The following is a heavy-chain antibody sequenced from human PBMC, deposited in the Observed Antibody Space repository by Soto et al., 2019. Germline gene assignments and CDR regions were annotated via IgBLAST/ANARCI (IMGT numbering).Heavy chain of an antibody. CDR1: GGSISSSSYY. Sequence: SETLSLTCTVSGGSISSSSYYWGWIRQPPGKGLEWIGSIYYSGSTYYNPSLKSRVTISVDTSKNQFSLKLSSVTAADTAVYYCARWYYDILTGHQGFDPWGQGTLVTVSS. CDR2: IYYSGST. CDR3: ARWYYDILTGHQGFDP. J-gene: IGHJ5*02. V-gene: IGHV4-39*01. D-gene: IGHD3-9*01.